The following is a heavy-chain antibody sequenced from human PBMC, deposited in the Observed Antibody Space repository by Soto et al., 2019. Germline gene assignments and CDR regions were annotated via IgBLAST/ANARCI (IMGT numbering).Heavy chain of an antibody. J-gene: IGHJ4*02. D-gene: IGHD3-22*01. CDR3: ARIPYYYDSSGFYY. Sequence: ASVKVSCKASGYTFTSYAMHWVRQAPGQRLEWMGWINVGNGNTKYSQKLQGRVTMTTDTSTSTAYMELRSLRSDDTAVYYCARIPYYYDSSGFYYWGQGTLVTVSS. V-gene: IGHV1-3*01. CDR2: INVGNGNT. CDR1: GYTFTSYA.